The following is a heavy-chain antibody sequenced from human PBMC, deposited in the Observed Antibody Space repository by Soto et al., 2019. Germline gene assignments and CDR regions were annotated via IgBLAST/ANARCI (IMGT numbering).Heavy chain of an antibody. CDR2: IYYSGST. J-gene: IGHJ4*02. CDR1: GGSISSSSYY. Sequence: PSETLSLTCTVSGGSISSSSYYWGWIRQPPGKGLEWIGSIYYSGSTYYNPSLKSRVTISVDTSKNQFSLKLSSVTAADTAVYYCAREIGPDYDILTGPLDYWGQGTLVTVS. CDR3: AREIGPDYDILTGPLDY. V-gene: IGHV4-39*02. D-gene: IGHD3-9*01.